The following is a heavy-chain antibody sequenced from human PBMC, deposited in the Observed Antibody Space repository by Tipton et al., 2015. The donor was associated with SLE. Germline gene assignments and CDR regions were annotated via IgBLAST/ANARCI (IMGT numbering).Heavy chain of an antibody. CDR3: ARDTLQESYYEMDV. Sequence: TLSLTCTVSGGSISSYYWRWIRQPPGKGLDWIGYLYYSGSTNYNPSLKSRVTISLDTSKNQFSLKLISVTAADAAVYYCARDTLQESYYEMDVWGKWTTVAVAS. CDR1: GGSISSYY. CDR2: LYYSGST. J-gene: IGHJ6*04. V-gene: IGHV4-59*01.